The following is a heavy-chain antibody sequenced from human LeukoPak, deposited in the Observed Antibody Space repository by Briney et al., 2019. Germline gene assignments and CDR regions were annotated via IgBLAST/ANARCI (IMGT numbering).Heavy chain of an antibody. V-gene: IGHV1-46*01. D-gene: IGHD1-26*01. Sequence: ASVKVSCKASGYTFTSYYMHWVRQAPGQGLEWMGIINPSGDSTSYAQKFQGRVTMTRDTSTSTVYMELSSLRSEDTAVYYCARDSIVAAEYFQHWGQGTLVTVSS. CDR3: ARDSIVAAEYFQH. CDR1: GYTFTSYY. CDR2: INPSGDST. J-gene: IGHJ1*01.